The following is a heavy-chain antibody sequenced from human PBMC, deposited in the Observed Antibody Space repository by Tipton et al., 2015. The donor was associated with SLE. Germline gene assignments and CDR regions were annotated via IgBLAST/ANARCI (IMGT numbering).Heavy chain of an antibody. CDR3: ARVDMYYYDSSGSPGSAFDI. D-gene: IGHD3-22*01. J-gene: IGHJ3*02. V-gene: IGHV1-18*01. CDR1: GYTFISYG. Sequence: QLVQSGAEVKKPGASVKVSCKASGYTFISYGISWVRKAPGKGLEWMGWISAYNGNTNYAQKLQGRVTMTTDTSTSTTYMELRSLRSDDTAVYYCARVDMYYYDSSGSPGSAFDIWGPGTMVTVSS. CDR2: ISAYNGNT.